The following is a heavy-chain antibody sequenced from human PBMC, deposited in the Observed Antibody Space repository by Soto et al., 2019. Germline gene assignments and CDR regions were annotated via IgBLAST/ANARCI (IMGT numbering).Heavy chain of an antibody. CDR1: GFNLRVYW. D-gene: IGHD6-19*01. V-gene: IGHV3-74*01. Sequence: GGSLRLSCSASGFNLRVYWMHWVRQAPGKGLVWVSRISADGKTINYADSVEGRFTVSRDNANNVVSLQLNSLTAEDTAVYFCSRGGCWFDLWGQGSVVTVSS. CDR3: SRGGCWFDL. J-gene: IGHJ5*02. CDR2: ISADGKTI.